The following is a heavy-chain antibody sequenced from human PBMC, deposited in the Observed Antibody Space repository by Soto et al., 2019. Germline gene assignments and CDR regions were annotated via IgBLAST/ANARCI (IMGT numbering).Heavy chain of an antibody. D-gene: IGHD6-13*01. Sequence: QVQLVQSGAEVKKPGASVKVSCKASGYTFTSYGIGWVRQAPGQGLEWMGWISAYNGNTNYAQKTQGRLTMTPDTSTSTAYMELRSLRSDDTAVSYCARARGAIAAAGLDYWGQGTLVTVSS. CDR3: ARARGAIAAAGLDY. CDR1: GYTFTSYG. CDR2: ISAYNGNT. J-gene: IGHJ4*02. V-gene: IGHV1-18*01.